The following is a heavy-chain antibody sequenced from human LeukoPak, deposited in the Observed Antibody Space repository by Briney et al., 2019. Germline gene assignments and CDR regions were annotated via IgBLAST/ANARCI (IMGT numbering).Heavy chain of an antibody. CDR1: GGSISSYY. D-gene: IGHD6-6*01. J-gene: IGHJ4*02. CDR3: ARSIAALENDY. Sequence: SETLSLTCTVSGGSISSYYWSWIRQPPGKGLEWIGYIYYSGSTNYNPSLKSRVTISVDTSKNQFSLKLNSVTAADTAVYYCARSIAALENDYWGQGTLVTVSS. V-gene: IGHV4-59*01. CDR2: IYYSGST.